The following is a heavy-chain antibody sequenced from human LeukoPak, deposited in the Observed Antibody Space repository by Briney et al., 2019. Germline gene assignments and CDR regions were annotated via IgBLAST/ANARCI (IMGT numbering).Heavy chain of an antibody. V-gene: IGHV3-33*01. CDR3: ARTVAGHQGWFDP. CDR1: GFIFSSYG. D-gene: IGHD6-19*01. J-gene: IGHJ5*02. Sequence: PGGSLRLSCAASGFIFSSYGMHWVRQAPGKGLEWVAVIWYDGSNKYYADSVKGRFTISRDNSKNTLYLQMNSLRAEDTAVYYCARTVAGHQGWFDPWGQGTLVTVSS. CDR2: IWYDGSNK.